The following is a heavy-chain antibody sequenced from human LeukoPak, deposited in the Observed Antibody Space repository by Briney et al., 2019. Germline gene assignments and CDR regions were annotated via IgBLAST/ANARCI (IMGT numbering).Heavy chain of an antibody. Sequence: WASVKVSCKASGYTFTGYYMHWVRQAPGQGLEWMGWINPNSGGTNYAQKFQGRVTMTRDTSISTAYMELSRLRSDDTAVYYCARFRAVIDYLIDYWGQGTLVTVSS. CDR2: INPNSGGT. D-gene: IGHD3-10*01. V-gene: IGHV1-2*02. CDR3: ARFRAVIDYLIDY. CDR1: GYTFTGYY. J-gene: IGHJ4*02.